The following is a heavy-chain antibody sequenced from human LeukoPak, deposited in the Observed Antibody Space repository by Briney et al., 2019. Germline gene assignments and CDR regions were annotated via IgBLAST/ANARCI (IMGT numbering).Heavy chain of an antibody. J-gene: IGHJ6*04. CDR3: ARDLSSSSSMDV. V-gene: IGHV4-59*01. CDR1: GGSISSYY. CDR2: IYYSGST. Sequence: SETLSLTCAVSGGSISSYYWSWIRQPPGKGLEWIGFIYYSGSTNYNPSLKSRVTISVDTSKNQFSLNLSSVTAADTAVYYCARDLSSSSSMDVWGKGTTVTVSS. D-gene: IGHD6-6*01.